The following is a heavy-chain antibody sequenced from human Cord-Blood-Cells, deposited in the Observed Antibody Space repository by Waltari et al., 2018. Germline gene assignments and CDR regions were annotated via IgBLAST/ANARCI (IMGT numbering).Heavy chain of an antibody. V-gene: IGHV1-69*09. J-gene: IGHJ4*02. CDR1: GGTFSSYA. CDR3: ARDRCSSTSCYSFDY. Sequence: QVQLVQSGAEVKKPGSSVKVSCKASGGTFSSYAISWVRQAPGQGLEWMGRIIPILGIANDAQKFQGRVTITADKSTSTAYMELSSLRSEDTAVYYCARDRCSSTSCYSFDYWGQGTLVTVSS. CDR2: IIPILGIA. D-gene: IGHD2-2*01.